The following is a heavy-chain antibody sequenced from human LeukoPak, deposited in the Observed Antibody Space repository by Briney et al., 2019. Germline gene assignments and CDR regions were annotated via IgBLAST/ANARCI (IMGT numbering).Heavy chain of an antibody. CDR3: ARGGSYCSSTRCYDTLGYFDL. Sequence: GGSLRLSCAASGFTFSSYWMSWVRQAPGKGLEWVANIKQDGSEKYYVDSVKGRFTISRDNAKNSLYLQMNSLRAEDTAVYYCARGGSYCSSTRCYDTLGYFDLWSRGTLVTVSS. D-gene: IGHD2-2*01. V-gene: IGHV3-7*01. CDR2: IKQDGSEK. CDR1: GFTFSSYW. J-gene: IGHJ2*01.